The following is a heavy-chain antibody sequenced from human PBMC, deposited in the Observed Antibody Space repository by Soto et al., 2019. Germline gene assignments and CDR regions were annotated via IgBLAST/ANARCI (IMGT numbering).Heavy chain of an antibody. V-gene: IGHV4-59*01. Sequence: PSETLSLTCTDPGGSISSDYWSWIRQPPGKGLEWIGYIYYSGSTNYNPSLKSRVTISVDTSKNQFSLKLSSVTAADTAVYYCARESAWGSYFYYWGQGTLVTVSS. CDR1: GGSISSDY. D-gene: IGHD3-16*01. CDR2: IYYSGST. CDR3: ARESAWGSYFYY. J-gene: IGHJ4*02.